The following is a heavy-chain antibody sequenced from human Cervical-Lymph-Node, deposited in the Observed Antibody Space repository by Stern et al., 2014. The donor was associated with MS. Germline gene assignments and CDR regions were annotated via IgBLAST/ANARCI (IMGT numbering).Heavy chain of an antibody. CDR3: ARDYEDTSMLFDH. J-gene: IGHJ4*02. Sequence: VQLVASDGSVVQPGRSLRLSWAASGFTFSSYGKPLVRQAPGKPPDWVTVISYDGNHKYYAASVKGRFTISRDNSKNTLHLQMNSVTPDDTAIYYCARDYEDTSMLFDHWGQGTLVTVSS. CDR2: ISYDGNHK. CDR1: GFTFSSYG. V-gene: IGHV3-30*03. D-gene: IGHD2-8*01.